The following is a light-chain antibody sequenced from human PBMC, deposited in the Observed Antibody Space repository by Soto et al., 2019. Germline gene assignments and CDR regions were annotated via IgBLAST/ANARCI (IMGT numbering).Light chain of an antibody. Sequence: DVQMTQSPSTLSASVGDRVTITCRASQSISKWVAWYQHTPGKAPKLLIYKASSLESGVPSRFSGSGSGTEFTLTISSLQPDDFATYYCQQYNDYSLAFGGGTKVDIK. CDR2: KAS. CDR1: QSISKW. CDR3: QQYNDYSLA. J-gene: IGKJ4*01. V-gene: IGKV1-5*03.